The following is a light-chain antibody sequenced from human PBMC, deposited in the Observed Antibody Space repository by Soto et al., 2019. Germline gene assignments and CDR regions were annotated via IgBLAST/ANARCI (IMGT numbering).Light chain of an antibody. CDR2: EVS. CDR1: SSDVGGYNY. J-gene: IGLJ3*02. V-gene: IGLV2-14*01. CDR3: SSYTSSSTRL. Sequence: QSALTQPASVSGSPGQSITISCTGTSSDVGGYNYVSWYQQHPGKAPKLMIYEVSNRPSGVSNRFSGSKSGNTASLTISGRQAEDEADSYCSSYTSSSTRLFGGGTKLTVL.